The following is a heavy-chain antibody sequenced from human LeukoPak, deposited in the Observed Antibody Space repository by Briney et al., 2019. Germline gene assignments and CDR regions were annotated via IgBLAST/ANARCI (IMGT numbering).Heavy chain of an antibody. V-gene: IGHV4-59*12. D-gene: IGHD4-23*01. J-gene: IGHJ5*02. CDR3: ARGIFYGGRNQYIWFDL. CDR1: GGSISSYY. CDR2: IYYSGST. Sequence: SETLSLTCTVSGGSISSYYWSWIRQPPGKGLEWIGYIYYSGSTNYNPSLKSRVTISVDTSKSQFSLRLTSVAAADTAVYYCARGIFYGGRNQYIWFDLWGQGTLVTVSS.